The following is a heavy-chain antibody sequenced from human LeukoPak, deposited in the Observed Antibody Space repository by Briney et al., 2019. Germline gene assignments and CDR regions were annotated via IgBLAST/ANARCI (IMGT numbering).Heavy chain of an antibody. CDR3: ATAGDAIDSVMIWDF. J-gene: IGHJ4*02. V-gene: IGHV1-46*01. Sequence: ASVKVSCKASGYTFSSYYMHWVRQAPGQGLEWMGIINPSGGSTSYAQKFQGRVSMTRDTSTSTAYMELSSLRSEDTAVYYCATAGDAIDSVMIWDFWGQGTLVTVPS. CDR1: GYTFSSYY. CDR2: INPSGGST. D-gene: IGHD3/OR15-3a*01.